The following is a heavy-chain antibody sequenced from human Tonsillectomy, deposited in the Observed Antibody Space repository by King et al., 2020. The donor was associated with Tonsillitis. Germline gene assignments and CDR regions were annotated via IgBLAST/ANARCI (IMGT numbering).Heavy chain of an antibody. Sequence: VQLVESGGGLVQPGGSLRLSCSASGFTFNTYAMHWVRQAPGKGPQYVSFISANGGSTYYADSVKGRFSISRDNSKSTLFLQMSSLRVEDTAVYYCVKDLSRAFTYVRLIWLDPWGQGTLVPVSS. CDR3: VKDLSRAFTYVRLIWLDP. J-gene: IGHJ5*02. V-gene: IGHV3-64D*06. D-gene: IGHD3-10*02. CDR2: ISANGGST. CDR1: GFTFNTYA.